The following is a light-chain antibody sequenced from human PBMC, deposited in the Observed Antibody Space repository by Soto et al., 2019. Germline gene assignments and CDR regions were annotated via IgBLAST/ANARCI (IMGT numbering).Light chain of an antibody. CDR3: QQYDNSPPYT. Sequence: EIVLTQSPGTLSLSPGERATLSCRASQSVSSSYLVWYQQKLGQAPRLLIYGASSRATGIPDRFSGSGSGTDFTLTISRLEPEDFAVYYCQQYDNSPPYTFGQGTKVDIK. J-gene: IGKJ2*01. V-gene: IGKV3-20*01. CDR1: QSVSSSY. CDR2: GAS.